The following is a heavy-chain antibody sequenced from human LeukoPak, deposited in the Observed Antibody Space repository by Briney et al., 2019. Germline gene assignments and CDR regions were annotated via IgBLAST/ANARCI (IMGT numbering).Heavy chain of an antibody. V-gene: IGHV3-48*04. CDR2: ISSSGSSM. D-gene: IGHD1-26*01. Sequence: GGSLRLSCAASGFTFSSYWMHWVRQAPGKGLEWVSYISSSGSSMYYADSVKGRFTISRDNAKNSLYLQMNSLRAEDTAVYYCARVLGIVGGWGQGTLVTVSS. CDR3: ARVLGIVGG. CDR1: GFTFSSYW. J-gene: IGHJ4*02.